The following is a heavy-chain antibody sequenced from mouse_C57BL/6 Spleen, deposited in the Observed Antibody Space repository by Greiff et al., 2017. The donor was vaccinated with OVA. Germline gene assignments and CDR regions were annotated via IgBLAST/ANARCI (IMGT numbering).Heavy chain of an antibody. Sequence: EVQLQQSGPELVKPGASVKMSCKASGYTFTDYNMHWVKQSHGKSLEWIGNINPNNGGTSYNKKFKGKATLTVNKSSSTAYMELSSLTSADSAVYDCARGRDGYHYAMDYWGQGTSVTVSS. CDR1: GYTFTDYN. D-gene: IGHD2-3*01. CDR2: INPNNGGT. V-gene: IGHV1-22*01. J-gene: IGHJ4*01. CDR3: ARGRDGYHYAMDY.